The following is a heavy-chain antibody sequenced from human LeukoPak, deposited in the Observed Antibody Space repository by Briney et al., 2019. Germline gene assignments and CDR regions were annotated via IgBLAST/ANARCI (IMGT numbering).Heavy chain of an antibody. CDR3: ARDGAAAVNES. J-gene: IGHJ5*02. D-gene: IGHD6-13*01. CDR1: GFTVISNY. V-gene: IGHV3-66*01. CDR2: IYSGGST. Sequence: PVGALRLSCAASGFTVISNYMSWVRQAPGKGLEWVSVIYSGGSTYDADSVKGRFTISIDNSKNTPYLQMNSPRSEDTAVYSCARDGAAAVNESWGAGTLVTVSP.